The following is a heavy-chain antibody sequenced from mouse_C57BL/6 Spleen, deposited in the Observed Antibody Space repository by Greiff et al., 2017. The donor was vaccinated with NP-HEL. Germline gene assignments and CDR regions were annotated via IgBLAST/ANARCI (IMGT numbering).Heavy chain of an antibody. Sequence: VQLQQSGAELARPGASVKLSCKASGYTFTSYGISWVKQRTGQGLEWIGEIYPRSGNTYYNEKFKGKATLTADKSSSTAYMELRSLTSEDSAFYFCSIVYGSSYGFAYWGQGTLVTVSA. CDR2: IYPRSGNT. V-gene: IGHV1-81*01. D-gene: IGHD1-1*01. CDR3: SIVYGSSYGFAY. CDR1: GYTFTSYG. J-gene: IGHJ3*01.